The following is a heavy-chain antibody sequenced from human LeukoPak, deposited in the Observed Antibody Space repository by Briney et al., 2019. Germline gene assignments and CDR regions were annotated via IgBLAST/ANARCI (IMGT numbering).Heavy chain of an antibody. D-gene: IGHD3-10*01. CDR1: GYTFTSYY. CDR2: INPSGGST. CDR3: ATLSRYGSGSYYYYFEQ. Sequence: GASVKVSCKASGYTFTSYYMHWVRQAPGQGLEWMGIINPSGGSTSYAQQFQGRVTMTRDTSTRTVYMDLSSLRSEDTAMYYCATLSRYGSGSYYYYFEQWGQGTLVTVSS. V-gene: IGHV1-46*01. J-gene: IGHJ4*02.